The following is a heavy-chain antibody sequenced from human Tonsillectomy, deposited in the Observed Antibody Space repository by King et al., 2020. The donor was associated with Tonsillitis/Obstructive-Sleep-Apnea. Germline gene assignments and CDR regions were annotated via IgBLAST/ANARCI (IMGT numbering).Heavy chain of an antibody. Sequence: VQLVESGAEVKKPGASVKVSCKASGYTVTNYYMHWVRQAPGQGLEWMGLINPSGGSTSYAQKFQGRVTMTRDTSTSTVYMELSSLRSEDTAVYYCARDSDSLTGYSGAYYYYYMDVWGKGTTVPV. CDR1: GYTVTNYY. V-gene: IGHV1-46*01. J-gene: IGHJ6*03. CDR3: ARDSDSLTGYSGAYYYYYMDV. D-gene: IGHD3-9*01. CDR2: INPSGGST.